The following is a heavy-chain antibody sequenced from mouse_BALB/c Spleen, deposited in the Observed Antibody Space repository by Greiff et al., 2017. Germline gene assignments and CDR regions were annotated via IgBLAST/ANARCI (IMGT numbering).Heavy chain of an antibody. V-gene: IGHV1S81*02. CDR3: TRSYGSSYFWFAY. CDR2: INPSNGGT. Sequence: VQLQQSGAELVKPGASVKLSCKASGYTFTSYYMYWVKQRPGQGLEWIGEINPSNGGTNFNEKFKSKATLTVDKSSSTAYMQLSSLTSEDSAVYYCTRSYGSSYFWFAYWGQGTLVTVSA. J-gene: IGHJ3*01. CDR1: GYTFTSYY. D-gene: IGHD1-1*01.